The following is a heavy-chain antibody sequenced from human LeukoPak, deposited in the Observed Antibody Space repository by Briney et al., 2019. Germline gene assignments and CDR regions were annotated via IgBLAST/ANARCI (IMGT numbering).Heavy chain of an antibody. V-gene: IGHV4-59*08. J-gene: IGHJ5*02. CDR1: GGSISSYY. Sequence: SETLSLTCTVSGGSISSYYWSWIRQPPGKGLEWIGYIYYSGSTNYNPSLKSRVTISVDTSKNQFSLKLSSVTAADTAVYYCARRPLGYCSGGSCSSWFDPWGQGTLVTVSS. CDR3: ARRPLGYCSGGSCSSWFDP. CDR2: IYYSGST. D-gene: IGHD2-15*01.